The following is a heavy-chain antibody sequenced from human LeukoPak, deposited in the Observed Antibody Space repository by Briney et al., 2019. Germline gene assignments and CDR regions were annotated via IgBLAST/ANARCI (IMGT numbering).Heavy chain of an antibody. CDR2: IGSSGRTI. J-gene: IGHJ4*02. CDR3: ARGTVNSSGYLYY. V-gene: IGHV3-48*02. CDR1: GFTFNSYS. Sequence: GGSLRLSCAASGFTFNSYSMNWVRQAPGKGLEWVSYIGSSGRTIYYADSVKGRLSISRDNAKNSLYLQMNSLRDEDTAVYHCARGTVNSSGYLYYWGQGSHVSVSS. D-gene: IGHD4-17*01.